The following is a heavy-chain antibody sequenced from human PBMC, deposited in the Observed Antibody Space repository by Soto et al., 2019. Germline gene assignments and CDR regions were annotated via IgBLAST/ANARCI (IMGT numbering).Heavy chain of an antibody. D-gene: IGHD3-3*01. CDR2: IYNSGNT. Sequence: SETLSLTCAVSGGSISSGFYSWSWIRQPPGQGLEWIGYIYNSGNTYYNPSLMSRVTISVDRSQNHFSLKLSSVTAADTAVYYCATPGEYYDFWSGYSPFDYWGQGXLVTVYS. CDR3: ATPGEYYDFWSGYSPFDY. J-gene: IGHJ4*02. CDR1: GGSISSGFYS. V-gene: IGHV4-30-2*02.